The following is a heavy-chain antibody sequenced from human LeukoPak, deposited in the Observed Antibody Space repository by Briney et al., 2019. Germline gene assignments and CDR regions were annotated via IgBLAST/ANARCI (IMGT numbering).Heavy chain of an antibody. Sequence: ASVKVSCKASGYTFTSYDINWVRQATGQGLEWMGWINPNSGGTNYAQKFQGRVTMTRDTSISTAYMELSRLRSDDTAVYYCARGRSVLEWLLFAFDIWGQGTMVTVSS. J-gene: IGHJ3*02. CDR1: GYTFTSYD. CDR2: INPNSGGT. D-gene: IGHD3-3*01. V-gene: IGHV1-2*02. CDR3: ARGRSVLEWLLFAFDI.